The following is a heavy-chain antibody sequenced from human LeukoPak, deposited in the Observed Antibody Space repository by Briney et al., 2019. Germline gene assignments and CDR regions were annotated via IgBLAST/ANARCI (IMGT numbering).Heavy chain of an antibody. D-gene: IGHD3-22*01. CDR1: DGSISSYY. Sequence: SETLSLTCTVSDGSISSYYWSWIRQPAGKGLEWIGRIYCSGSTNYNPSLKSRVTMSVDTSKNQFSLKLSSVTAADTAVYYCARDRYDSVYNWFDPWGQGTLVTVSS. CDR2: IYCSGST. V-gene: IGHV4-4*07. CDR3: ARDRYDSVYNWFDP. J-gene: IGHJ5*02.